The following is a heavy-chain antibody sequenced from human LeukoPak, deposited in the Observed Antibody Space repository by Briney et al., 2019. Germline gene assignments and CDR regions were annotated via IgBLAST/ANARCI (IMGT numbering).Heavy chain of an antibody. J-gene: IGHJ4*02. V-gene: IGHV3-23*01. Sequence: PGRSLRLSCAASGFTFDDYAMSWVRQAPGKGLEWVSAISGSGGSTYYADSVKGRFTISRDNSKNTLYLQMNSLRAEDTAVYYCAKGVPTRFGGYYFDYWGQGTLVTVSS. CDR1: GFTFDDYA. CDR3: AKGVPTRFGGYYFDY. CDR2: ISGSGGST. D-gene: IGHD3-10*01.